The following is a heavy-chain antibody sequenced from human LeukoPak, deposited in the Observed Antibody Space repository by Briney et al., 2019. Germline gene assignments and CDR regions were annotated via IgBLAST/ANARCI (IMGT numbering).Heavy chain of an antibody. CDR3: ARDHSFDYDILTGFDY. CDR1: GYTFTSYA. Sequence: ASVKVSCKASGYTFTSYAMHWVRQAPGQRLEWMGWINAGNGNTKYSQKFQGRVTITRDTSASTAYMELSSLRSEDTAVYYCARDHSFDYDILTGFDYWGQGTLVTVSS. J-gene: IGHJ4*02. CDR2: INAGNGNT. D-gene: IGHD3-9*01. V-gene: IGHV1-3*01.